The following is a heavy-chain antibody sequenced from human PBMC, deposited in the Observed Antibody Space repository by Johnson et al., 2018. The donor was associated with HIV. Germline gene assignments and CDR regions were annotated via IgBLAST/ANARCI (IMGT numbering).Heavy chain of an antibody. V-gene: IGHV3-30-3*01. CDR3: AKEKPAYFGGDCYSYDAFDI. J-gene: IGHJ3*02. D-gene: IGHD2-21*01. CDR2: ISSDGSNQ. CDR1: GFTFSSYA. Sequence: QVQLVESGGGVVQPGRSLRLSCAASGFTFSSYAMHWVRQAPGKGLEWVAVISSDGSNQYYADSVKGRFTIHSDNSKNTLYLQLNSLRAEDTAVYYCAKEKPAYFGGDCYSYDAFDIWGQGTMVTVSS.